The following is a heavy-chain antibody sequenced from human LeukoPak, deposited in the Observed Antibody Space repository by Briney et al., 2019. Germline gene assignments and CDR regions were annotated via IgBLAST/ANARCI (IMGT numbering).Heavy chain of an antibody. CDR1: GYTFTSYD. D-gene: IGHD6-19*01. CDR3: AKAYRSGWGNAHHI. J-gene: IGHJ3*02. V-gene: IGHV1-8*03. Sequence: SSVKVSCKASGYTFTSYDINWVRQATGQGLEWMGWMNPNSGNTGYAQKFQGRVTITRNTSISTAYMELSSLRSEDTAVYYCAKAYRSGWGNAHHIWGQGTMVTVSS. CDR2: MNPNSGNT.